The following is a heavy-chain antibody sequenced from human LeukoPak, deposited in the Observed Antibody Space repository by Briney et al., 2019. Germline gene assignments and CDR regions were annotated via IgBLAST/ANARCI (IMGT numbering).Heavy chain of an antibody. CDR3: ARHITGTTYDY. Sequence: SQTLSLTSTVSGVSISSADYYWSWIRQPPGRGLEWIGYISYSGSTYYNPSLESRLTISVDTSKNQFSLRLTSVTAADTAVYYCARHITGTTYDYWGQGTLVTVSS. CDR2: ISYSGST. J-gene: IGHJ4*02. CDR1: GVSISSADYY. V-gene: IGHV4-30-4*01. D-gene: IGHD1-7*01.